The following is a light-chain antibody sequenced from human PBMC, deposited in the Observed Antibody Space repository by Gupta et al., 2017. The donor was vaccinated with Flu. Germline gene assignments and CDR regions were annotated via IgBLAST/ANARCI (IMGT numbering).Light chain of an antibody. CDR3: CSYAGSYNVV. CDR1: SSDVGGYNY. CDR2: DVS. J-gene: IGLJ2*01. Sequence: QSALTQPRSVSGSPGQSVTISCTGTSSDVGGYNYVSWYQQHPVKSPKLMIYDVSKRPSGVPDRFSGSKSGNTASLTISGLQAEDEADYYCCSYAGSYNVVFGGGTKLTVL. V-gene: IGLV2-11*01.